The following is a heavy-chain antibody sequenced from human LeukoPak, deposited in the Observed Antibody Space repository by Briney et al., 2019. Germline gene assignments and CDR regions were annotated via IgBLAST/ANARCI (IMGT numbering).Heavy chain of an antibody. CDR2: MNTNSGNT. J-gene: IGHJ6*03. V-gene: IGHV1-8*03. CDR1: GYTFTSYD. CDR3: ARTTSDFWSGPHMDV. Sequence: ASVKVSCKASGYTFTSYDINWVRQATGQGLEWMGWMNTNSGNTGYAQKFQGRVTITRNTSISTAYMELSSLRSEDTAVYYCARTTSDFWSGPHMDVWGKGTTVTVSS. D-gene: IGHD3-3*01.